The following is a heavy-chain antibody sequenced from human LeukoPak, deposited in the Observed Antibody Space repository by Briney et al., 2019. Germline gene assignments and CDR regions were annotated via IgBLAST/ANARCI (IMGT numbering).Heavy chain of an antibody. CDR1: GDSVSSNSAA. D-gene: IGHD6-13*01. CDR3: ARGWEPYSSSLDY. J-gene: IGHJ4*02. CDR2: TYYRSKRFD. Sequence: SQTLSLTCAISGDSVSSNSAAWNWIRQSPSGGLEWLGRTYYRSKRFDDYALSVRGRTTINPDTSKNQFTLQLNSVTPEDTAVYYCARGWEPYSSSLDYWGQGTLVIVSS. V-gene: IGHV6-1*01.